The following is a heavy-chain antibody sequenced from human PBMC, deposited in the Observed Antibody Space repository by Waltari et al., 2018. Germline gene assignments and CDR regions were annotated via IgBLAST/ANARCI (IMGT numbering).Heavy chain of an antibody. Sequence: VQLVQSGGGLVQPGGSLSLSCDGSGFTFPGYAMYWVRRPPGEGLQWVSTISHNGDKTEYADAVRGRFSISRDNANMLLFLEMTDVTPEDTALYYCTKVHNGGFHAFDVWGQGTVVTVSS. D-gene: IGHD1-1*01. CDR2: ISHNGDKT. V-gene: IGHV3-9*01. CDR1: GFTFPGYA. CDR3: TKVHNGGFHAFDV. J-gene: IGHJ3*01.